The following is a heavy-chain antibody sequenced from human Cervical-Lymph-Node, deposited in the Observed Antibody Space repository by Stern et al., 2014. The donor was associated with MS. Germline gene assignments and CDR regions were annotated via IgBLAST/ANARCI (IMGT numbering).Heavy chain of an antibody. D-gene: IGHD6-13*01. J-gene: IGHJ4*02. V-gene: IGHV1-69*12. CDR1: GGTFSSDA. Sequence: QDQLVQSGAEVKKPGSSMKVSCKASGGTFSSDAIGWVRQAPGQGLEWMGGIIPIFETANYAQKFQGRVTITADQSTKTAYLELSSLTSGYTAMYFCASGTRSSWYFDFWGQGTLVTVST. CDR3: ASGTRSSWYFDF. CDR2: IIPIFETA.